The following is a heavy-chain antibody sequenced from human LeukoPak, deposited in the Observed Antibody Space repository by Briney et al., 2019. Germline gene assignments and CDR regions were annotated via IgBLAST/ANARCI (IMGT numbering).Heavy chain of an antibody. Sequence: GGSQRLSCAASGFTFSSYGMHWVRQAPGKGLEWVAVIWYDGSNKYYADSVKGRFTISRDNSKNTLYLQMNSLRAEDTAVYYCARDRSLMVGAFDYWGQGTLVTVSS. CDR1: GFTFSSYG. J-gene: IGHJ4*02. D-gene: IGHD1-26*01. CDR2: IWYDGSNK. V-gene: IGHV3-33*01. CDR3: ARDRSLMVGAFDY.